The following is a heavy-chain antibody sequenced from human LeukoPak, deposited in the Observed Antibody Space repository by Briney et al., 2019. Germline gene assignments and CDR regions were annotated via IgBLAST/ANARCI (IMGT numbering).Heavy chain of an antibody. CDR2: IYYSGST. V-gene: IGHV4-39*07. Sequence: PSETLSLTCAVSGGSISSSSYYWGWIRQPPGKGLEWIGSIYYSGSTYYNPSLKSRVTISVDTSKNQFSLKLSSVTAADTAVYYCARRRYFDYWGQGTLVTVSS. J-gene: IGHJ4*02. CDR3: ARRRYFDY. CDR1: GGSISSSSYY.